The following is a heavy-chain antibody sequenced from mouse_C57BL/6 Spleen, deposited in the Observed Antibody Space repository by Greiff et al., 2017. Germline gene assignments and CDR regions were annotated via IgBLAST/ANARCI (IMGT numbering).Heavy chain of an antibody. V-gene: IGHV14-3*01. CDR2: IDPANGNT. D-gene: IGHD3-1*01. Sequence: EVKLVESVAELVRPGASVKLSCTASGFNIKNTYMHWVKQRPEQGLEWIGRIDPANGNTKYAPKFQGKATITADTSSNTAYLQLSSLTSEDTAIYYCARAVGLYSLNYFDYWGQGTTLTVSS. J-gene: IGHJ2*01. CDR3: ARAVGLYSLNYFDY. CDR1: GFNIKNTY.